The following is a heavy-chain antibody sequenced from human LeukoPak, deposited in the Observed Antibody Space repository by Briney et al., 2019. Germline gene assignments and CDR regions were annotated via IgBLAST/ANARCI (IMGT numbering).Heavy chain of an antibody. Sequence: GGSLRLSCAASGFTFSTFWMTWVRQAPGKGLEWVAAIWSDASGTKYAEAVKGRFTISRGNSKNTLYLLVDSLRAEDTAVYYCARVFSGSGSTGSFDYWGQGTLVTASS. J-gene: IGHJ4*02. D-gene: IGHD3-22*01. CDR3: ARVFSGSGSTGSFDY. V-gene: IGHV3-33*08. CDR1: GFTFSTFW. CDR2: IWSDASGT.